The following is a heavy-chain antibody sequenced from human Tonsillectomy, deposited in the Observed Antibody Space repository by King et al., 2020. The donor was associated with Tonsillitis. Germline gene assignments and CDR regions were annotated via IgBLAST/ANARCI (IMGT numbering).Heavy chain of an antibody. CDR1: GGSISGYY. CDR2: AHYSGST. Sequence: VQLQESGPGLVKPSETLSLTCTVSGGSISGYYWSWIRPPPGKGLEWIGFAHYSGSTNYNPPLKMRVTMSVDTSNNQFSLKLRSVTAADTAVYYCAGVGTIYWYFDLWGRGTLVTVTS. D-gene: IGHD5-12*01. CDR3: AGVGTIYWYFDL. V-gene: IGHV4-59*12. J-gene: IGHJ2*01.